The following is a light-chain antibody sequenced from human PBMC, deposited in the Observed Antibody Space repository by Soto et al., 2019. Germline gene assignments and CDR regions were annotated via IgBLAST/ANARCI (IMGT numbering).Light chain of an antibody. Sequence: EIVMTQSPATLSVSPGERATLSCRASQSVSSNLAWYQQILGQAPRLLIYGASTRATGIPARFSGSGSGTEFTPIISSLQSEDFAVYYCQQYNNWPLTFGGGTKVEIK. CDR1: QSVSSN. CDR3: QQYNNWPLT. V-gene: IGKV3-15*01. J-gene: IGKJ4*01. CDR2: GAS.